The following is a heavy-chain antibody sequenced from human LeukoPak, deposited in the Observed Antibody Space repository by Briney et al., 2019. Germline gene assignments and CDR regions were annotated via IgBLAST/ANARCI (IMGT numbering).Heavy chain of an antibody. CDR3: ASGKIRYYYDSSGPNSPFDY. D-gene: IGHD3-22*01. J-gene: IGHJ4*02. CDR1: GGTFSSYA. Sequence: SVKVSCKASGGTFSSYAIGWVRQAPGQGLEWMGRIIPIFGTANYAQKFQGRVTITTDESTSTAYMELSSLRSEDTAVYYCASGKIRYYYDSSGPNSPFDYWGQGTLVTVSS. CDR2: IIPIFGTA. V-gene: IGHV1-69*05.